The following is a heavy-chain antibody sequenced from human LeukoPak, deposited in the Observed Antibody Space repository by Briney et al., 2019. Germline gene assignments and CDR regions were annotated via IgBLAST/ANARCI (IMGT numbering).Heavy chain of an antibody. Sequence: PGGSLRLSCAASGFTFSSYAMSWVRQAPGKGLEWVSTINGSGSSTYYADSVKGRFTISRDNSKNTLYLQMNSLRAEGTAVYYCAKRFQTPRLWFDPWGQGTLVTVSS. D-gene: IGHD2/OR15-2a*01. CDR2: INGSGSST. J-gene: IGHJ5*02. CDR3: AKRFQTPRLWFDP. CDR1: GFTFSSYA. V-gene: IGHV3-23*01.